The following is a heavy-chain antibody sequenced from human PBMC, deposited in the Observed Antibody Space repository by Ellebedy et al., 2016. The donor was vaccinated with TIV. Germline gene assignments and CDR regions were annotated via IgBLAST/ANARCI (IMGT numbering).Heavy chain of an antibody. CDR2: IYWNDDK. V-gene: IGHV2-5*01. CDR1: GFSLSTRGVG. CDR3: ANASEFWSGYYCWYFDY. Sequence: SGPTLVKPTETLTLTCTFSGFSLSTRGVGVGWIRQPPGKALKWLALIYWNDDKRYSPSLKSRLTITKDTSKNQVVLTMTNMDHVDTATYYCANASEFWSGYYCWYFDYWGQGTLVTVSS. D-gene: IGHD3-3*01. J-gene: IGHJ4*02.